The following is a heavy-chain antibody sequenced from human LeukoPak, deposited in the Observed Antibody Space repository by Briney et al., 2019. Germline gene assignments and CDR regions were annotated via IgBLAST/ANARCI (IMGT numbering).Heavy chain of an antibody. CDR2: IVWNSNNI. V-gene: IGHV3-9*01. J-gene: IGHJ4*02. D-gene: IGHD3-22*01. CDR3: AKGDYDSSGYYGYYFDY. Sequence: GGSLRLSCAASGFTFDDYAMHWVRQAPGKGLEWVSGIVWNSNNIDYADSVKGRFTISRDNAKNSLYLQMNSLRAEDTALYYCAKGDYDSSGYYGYYFDYWGQGTLVTVSS. CDR1: GFTFDDYA.